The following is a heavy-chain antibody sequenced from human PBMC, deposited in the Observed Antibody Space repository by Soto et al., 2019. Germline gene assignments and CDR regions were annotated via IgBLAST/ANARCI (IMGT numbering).Heavy chain of an antibody. CDR1: GYTFTSYG. CDR3: ARLARIAAPGSRYYYMDV. V-gene: IGHV1-18*01. CDR2: ISAYNGNT. D-gene: IGHD6-6*01. J-gene: IGHJ6*03. Sequence: ASVKVSCKASGYTFTSYGISWVRQAPGQGLEWMGWISAYNGNTNYAQKLQGRVTMTTDTSTSTAYMELRSLRSDDTAVYYCARLARIAAPGSRYYYMDVWGKGTTVTVSS.